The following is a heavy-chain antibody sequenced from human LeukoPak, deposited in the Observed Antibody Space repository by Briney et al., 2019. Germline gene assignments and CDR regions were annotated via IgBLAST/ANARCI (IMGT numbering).Heavy chain of an antibody. Sequence: PSETLSLTCAVYGGSFSGYYWSWIRQPLGKGLEWIGEINHSGSTNYNPSLKSRVTISIDTSKNQFSLKLSSVTAADTAVYYCARAMIVVIITTPGYFDLWGRGTLVTVSS. J-gene: IGHJ2*01. CDR1: GGSFSGYY. D-gene: IGHD3-22*01. CDR2: INHSGST. CDR3: ARAMIVVIITTPGYFDL. V-gene: IGHV4-34*01.